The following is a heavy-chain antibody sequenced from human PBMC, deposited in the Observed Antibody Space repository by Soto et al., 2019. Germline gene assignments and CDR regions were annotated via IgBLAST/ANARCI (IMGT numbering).Heavy chain of an antibody. CDR3: AREGSYSAYNFAHGIQLWSFDF. D-gene: IGHD5-12*01. J-gene: IGHJ4*02. CDR2: IFSSGST. Sequence: PETLSLTCTVSGGSINTFYWSWVRQPAGKGLEWIGRIFSSGSTSFNPSLESRVAMSVDTSKSHFSLNLSSVTAADMAVYYCAREGSYSAYNFAHGIQLWSFDFWGQGALVTVSS. V-gene: IGHV4-4*07. CDR1: GGSINTFY.